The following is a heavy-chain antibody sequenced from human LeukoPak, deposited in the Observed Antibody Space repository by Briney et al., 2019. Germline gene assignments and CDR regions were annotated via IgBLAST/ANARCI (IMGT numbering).Heavy chain of an antibody. CDR2: ISSSSSYI. V-gene: IGHV3-21*01. Sequence: GGSLRLSCAASGFTFSSYSMNWVRQAPGKGLEWVSSISSSSSYIHYADSVKGRFTISRDNAKNSLYLQMNSLRAEDTAVYYCARDLYSYGFYAFDIWGQGTMVTVSS. CDR1: GFTFSSYS. J-gene: IGHJ3*02. D-gene: IGHD5-18*01. CDR3: ARDLYSYGFYAFDI.